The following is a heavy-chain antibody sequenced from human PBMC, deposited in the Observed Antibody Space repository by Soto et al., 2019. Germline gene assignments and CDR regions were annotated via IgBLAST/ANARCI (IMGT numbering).Heavy chain of an antibody. J-gene: IGHJ6*02. CDR3: ARDRVGSTPVYGMDV. Sequence: VPLLESGGGLVQPGGSLRLSCAASGFTFSSYGMHWVRQAPGKGLEWVAVIWYDGSNKYYADSVKGRFTISRDNSKNTMYLQRHSLTADETAVYYCARDRVGSTPVYGMDVWGQGTTVTVSS. D-gene: IGHD2-2*03. CDR1: GFTFSSYG. V-gene: IGHV3-33*08. CDR2: IWYDGSNK.